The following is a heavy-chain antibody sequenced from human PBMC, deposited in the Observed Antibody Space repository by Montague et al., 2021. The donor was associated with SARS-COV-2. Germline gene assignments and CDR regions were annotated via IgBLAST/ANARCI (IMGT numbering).Heavy chain of an antibody. D-gene: IGHD5-18*01. CDR1: GGSFSGYY. Sequence: SETLSLTCAVYGGSFSGYYWSWIRQPPGKGLEWIGEINHSGSTNYNPSLKSRVTISVDTSKNQFSLKLSSVTAADTAVYYCARGGGYSYGGIDYWGQGTLVTASP. CDR3: ARGGGYSYGGIDY. J-gene: IGHJ4*02. V-gene: IGHV4-34*01. CDR2: INHSGST.